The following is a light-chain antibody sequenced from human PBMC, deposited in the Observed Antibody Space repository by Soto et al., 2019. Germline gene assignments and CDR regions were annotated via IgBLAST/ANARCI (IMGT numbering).Light chain of an antibody. V-gene: IGKV1-5*03. J-gene: IGKJ1*01. CDR3: QQYNNYRT. CDR1: QSISSW. CDR2: KAS. Sequence: DIQMTQSPSTLSASAGDRVTITCRASQSISSWLAWYQQKPGKAPKLLIYKASSLESGVPSRFSGSGSGTEFTLTISSLQPDDFATYYCQQYNNYRTFGQGTKVDIK.